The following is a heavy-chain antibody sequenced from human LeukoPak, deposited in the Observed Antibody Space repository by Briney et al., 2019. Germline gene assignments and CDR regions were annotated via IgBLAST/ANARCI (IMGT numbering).Heavy chain of an antibody. J-gene: IGHJ4*02. D-gene: IGHD6-6*01. Sequence: GGSLRLSCAASGFTFSSYAMSWVRQAPGKGLERVSAISGSGGSTYYADSVKGRFTISRDNSKNTLYLQMNSLRAEDTAVYYCAKDQGAARPKYYFDYWGQGTLVTVSS. CDR1: GFTFSSYA. CDR3: AKDQGAARPKYYFDY. V-gene: IGHV3-23*01. CDR2: ISGSGGST.